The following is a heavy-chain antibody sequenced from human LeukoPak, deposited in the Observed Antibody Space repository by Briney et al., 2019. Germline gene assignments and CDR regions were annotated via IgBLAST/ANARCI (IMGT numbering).Heavy chain of an antibody. CDR3: SAFGGVL. CDR2: ISTSGNTI. V-gene: IGHV3-48*03. CDR1: GFTFSSYA. J-gene: IGHJ4*02. D-gene: IGHD3-16*01. Sequence: PGGSLRLSCAASGFTFSSYAMHWVRQAPGKGLEWVSFISTSGNTIYYADSVKGRFTISRDNAKNSLYLQMNSLRAEDTAVYYCSAFGGVLWGQGTLVSVSS.